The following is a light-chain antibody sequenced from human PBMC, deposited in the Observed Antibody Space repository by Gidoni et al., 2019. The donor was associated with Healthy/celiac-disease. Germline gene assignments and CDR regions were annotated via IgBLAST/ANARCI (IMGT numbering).Light chain of an antibody. CDR1: QSISSY. CDR2: AAS. V-gene: IGKV1-39*01. Sequence: DIQMTPSPSSLSASVGDRVTITCRASQSISSYLNWYQQKPGKAPKLLIYAASSLQSGVTSRFSGSGSGTDFTLTISSLQPEDFATDYCQQSYSTITWTFGQGTKVEIK. CDR3: QQSYSTITWT. J-gene: IGKJ1*01.